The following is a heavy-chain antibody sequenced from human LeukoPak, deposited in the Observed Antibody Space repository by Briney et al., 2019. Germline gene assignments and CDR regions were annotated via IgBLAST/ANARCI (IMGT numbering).Heavy chain of an antibody. CDR2: IYYSGST. V-gene: IGHV4-59*12. CDR3: AGAYCGGDCYSGRAFDI. D-gene: IGHD2-21*02. Sequence: SETLSLTCTVSGGSISSYYWSWIRQPPGKGLEWIGYIYYSGSTNYYPSLKSRVTISIEKSKNQFSLKLSSVTAADTAVYYCAGAYCGGDCYSGRAFDIWGQGTMVTVSS. J-gene: IGHJ3*02. CDR1: GGSISSYY.